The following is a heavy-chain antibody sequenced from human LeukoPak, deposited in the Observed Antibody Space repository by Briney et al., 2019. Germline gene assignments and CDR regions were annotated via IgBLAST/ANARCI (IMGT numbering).Heavy chain of an antibody. CDR3: ARVGSSGWDSIDY. V-gene: IGHV1-2*02. D-gene: IGHD6-19*01. CDR1: GYTFTGYY. Sequence: AASVKVSCKASGYTFTGYYMHWVRLAPGQGLEWMGWINPNSGGTNYAQKFQGRVTMTRDTSISTAYMELSRLRSDDTAVYYCARVGSSGWDSIDYWGQGTLVTVSS. CDR2: INPNSGGT. J-gene: IGHJ4*02.